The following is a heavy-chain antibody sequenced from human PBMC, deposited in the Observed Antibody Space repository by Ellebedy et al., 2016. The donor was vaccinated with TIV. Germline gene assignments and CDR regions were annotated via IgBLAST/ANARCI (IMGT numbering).Heavy chain of an antibody. CDR2: IGTAGDT. CDR3: ARATEGLDY. J-gene: IGHJ4*02. Sequence: GESLKISCAAPGVTFSSYDMHWVRQVTGKVLEWVSAIGTAGDTYYPGSVKGRFTISRENAKNSLYLQMNSLRAGDTAVYYCARATEGLDYWGQGTLVTVSS. D-gene: IGHD1-14*01. V-gene: IGHV3-13*01. CDR1: GVTFSSYD.